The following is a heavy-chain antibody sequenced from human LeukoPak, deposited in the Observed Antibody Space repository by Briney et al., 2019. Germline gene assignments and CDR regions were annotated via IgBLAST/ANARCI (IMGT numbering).Heavy chain of an antibody. CDR1: GGSFSGYY. Sequence: PSETLSLTCAVYGGSFSGYYWSWIRQPPGKGLEWIGEINHSGSTNYNPSLKSRVTISVDTSENQFSLKLSSVTAADTAVYYCASLNYDYVWGSYRDDYWGQGTLVTVSS. J-gene: IGHJ4*02. CDR3: ASLNYDYVWGSYRDDY. V-gene: IGHV4-34*01. CDR2: INHSGST. D-gene: IGHD3-16*02.